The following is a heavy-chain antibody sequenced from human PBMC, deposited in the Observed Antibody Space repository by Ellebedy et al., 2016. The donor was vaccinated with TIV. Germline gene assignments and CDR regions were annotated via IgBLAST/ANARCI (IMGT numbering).Heavy chain of an antibody. Sequence: PGGSLRLSCAASGLIFSNYAMHWVRQAPGKGLGWVAVISFDGSTKYYADSAKGRFTISRDNSKNTLYLQMNSLRTEDTAVYYCATDPSSGGNEGFDYYYMEVWGKGTTVTVSS. V-gene: IGHV3-30*04. D-gene: IGHD2-15*01. CDR1: GLIFSNYA. CDR3: ATDPSSGGNEGFDYYYMEV. CDR2: ISFDGSTK. J-gene: IGHJ6*03.